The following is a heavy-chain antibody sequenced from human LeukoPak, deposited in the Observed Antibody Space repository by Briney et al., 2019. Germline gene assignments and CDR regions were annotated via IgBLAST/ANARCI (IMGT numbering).Heavy chain of an antibody. Sequence: SETLSLTCAVYGGSFSGYYWSWIRQPPGKGLGWIGEINHSGSTNYNPSLKSRVTISVDTSKNQFSLKLSSVTAADTAVYYCASSTVTTPFDYWGQGTLVTVSS. D-gene: IGHD4-17*01. CDR1: GGSFSGYY. V-gene: IGHV4-34*01. CDR2: INHSGST. J-gene: IGHJ4*02. CDR3: ASSTVTTPFDY.